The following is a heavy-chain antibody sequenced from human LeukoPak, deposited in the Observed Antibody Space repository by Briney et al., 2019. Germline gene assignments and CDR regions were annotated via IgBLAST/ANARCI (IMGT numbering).Heavy chain of an antibody. V-gene: IGHV4-39*07. D-gene: IGHD1-7*01. J-gene: IGHJ3*02. CDR1: GDSITSGSYY. Sequence: SETLSLTCTVSGDSITSGSYYWGWIRQPPGRGLEWIGSIYYSGNTYYNPSLKSRVTISVDTSKNQFSLKLSSVTAADTAVYYCARENNWNYDAFDIWGQGTMVTVSS. CDR2: IYYSGNT. CDR3: ARENNWNYDAFDI.